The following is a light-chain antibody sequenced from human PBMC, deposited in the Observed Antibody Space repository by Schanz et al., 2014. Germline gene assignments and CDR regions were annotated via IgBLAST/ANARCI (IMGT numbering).Light chain of an antibody. Sequence: QSALTQPASVSGSPGQSITISCTGTSSDVGSYNLVSWYQQHPGKAPKLMIYEGNKRPSGVSNRFSGSRSGNTASLTISGLQAEDEADYYCCSYVGSSTWVFGGGTKVTVL. CDR1: SSDVGSYNL. CDR3: CSYVGSSTWV. J-gene: IGLJ3*02. CDR2: EGN. V-gene: IGLV2-23*01.